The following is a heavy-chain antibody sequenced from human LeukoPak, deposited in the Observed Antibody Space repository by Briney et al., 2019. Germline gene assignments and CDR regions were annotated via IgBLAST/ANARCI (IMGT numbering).Heavy chain of an antibody. CDR1: GFTFSSYS. CDR2: ISSSSSYI. Sequence: GGSLRLSCAASGFTFSSYSMNWVRQAPGKGLEWVSSISSSSSYIYYAGSVKGRFTISRDNAKNSLYLQMNSLRAEDTAVYYCARDNTALIAAAGPYFQHWGQGTLVTVSS. V-gene: IGHV3-21*01. D-gene: IGHD6-13*01. J-gene: IGHJ1*01. CDR3: ARDNTALIAAAGPYFQH.